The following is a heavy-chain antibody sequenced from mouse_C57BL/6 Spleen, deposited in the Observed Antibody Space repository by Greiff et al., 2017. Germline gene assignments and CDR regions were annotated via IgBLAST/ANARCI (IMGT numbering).Heavy chain of an antibody. V-gene: IGHV5-16*01. CDR3: ARDPSYYGSSYWYFDV. J-gene: IGHJ1*03. D-gene: IGHD1-1*01. Sequence: EVKLVESEGGLVQPGSSMKLSCTASGFTFSDYYMAWVRQVPEKGLEWVANINYDGSSTYYLDSLKGRFIISRDNAKNILYLQMSSLKSEDTATYYCARDPSYYGSSYWYFDVWGTGTTVTVSS. CDR2: INYDGSST. CDR1: GFTFSDYY.